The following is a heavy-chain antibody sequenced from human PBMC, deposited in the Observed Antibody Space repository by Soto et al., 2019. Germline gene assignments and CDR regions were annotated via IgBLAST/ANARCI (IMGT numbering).Heavy chain of an antibody. Sequence: QVQLVQSGAEVKKPGSSVKVSCKASGGTFSSYAISWVRQAPGQGLEWMGGITPFFGTANYAQKFQGRVTITADESTSTAYMERTRLRSEDTAVYYCVRDQRRSQPYCSGGSCYGYYYYYGMDVWGQGTTVTGSS. D-gene: IGHD2-15*01. V-gene: IGHV1-69*01. CDR2: ITPFFGTA. CDR3: VRDQRRSQPYCSGGSCYGYYYYYGMDV. CDR1: GGTFSSYA. J-gene: IGHJ6*02.